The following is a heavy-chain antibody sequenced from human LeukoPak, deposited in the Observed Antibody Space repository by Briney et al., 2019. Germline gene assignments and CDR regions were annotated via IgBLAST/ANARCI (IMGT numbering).Heavy chain of an antibody. Sequence: SVKVFCKASGGTFNNYSISWVRQAPGQGLEWMGRIIPISDTANYAQKFQGRVMITTDESTSTAYMELRSLRSEDTAVYYCARDFRPVVPAATLSLLMDYWGQGTLVTVSS. J-gene: IGHJ4*02. CDR1: GGTFNNYS. CDR3: ARDFRPVVPAATLSLLMDY. CDR2: IIPISDTA. V-gene: IGHV1-69*05. D-gene: IGHD2-2*01.